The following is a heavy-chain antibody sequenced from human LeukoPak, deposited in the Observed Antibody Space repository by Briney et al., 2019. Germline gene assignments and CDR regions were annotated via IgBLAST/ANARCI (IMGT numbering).Heavy chain of an antibody. CDR1: GFTFSSYG. D-gene: IGHD3-22*01. V-gene: IGHV3-33*01. CDR2: IWYDGSNE. CDR3: ARALASSGYYSFLDY. J-gene: IGHJ4*02. Sequence: GGSLRLSCVASGFTFSSYGMHWVRQAAGKGLEGVAVIWYDGSNENYADSVKGRFTISRDNSKNTLYLQMNSLRAEDTAVYYCARALASSGYYSFLDYWGQGTLVTVSS.